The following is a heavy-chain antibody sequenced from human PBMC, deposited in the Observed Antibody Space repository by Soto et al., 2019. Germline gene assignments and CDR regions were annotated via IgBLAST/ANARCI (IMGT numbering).Heavy chain of an antibody. J-gene: IGHJ4*02. Sequence: PSETLSLTCAVYGGTFSGYYWSWIRQLPGKGLEWIGEINHSGSATYNPSLKSRVTISVDTSKNQFSLKVSSVTAADTAVYYCARVPYGDFDGRGYLDSWGQGTLVTVSS. CDR3: ARVPYGDFDGRGYLDS. CDR2: INHSGSA. D-gene: IGHD4-17*01. CDR1: GGTFSGYY. V-gene: IGHV4-34*01.